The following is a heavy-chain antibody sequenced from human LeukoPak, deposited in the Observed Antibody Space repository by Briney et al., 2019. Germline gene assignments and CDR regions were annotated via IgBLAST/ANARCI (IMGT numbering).Heavy chain of an antibody. CDR3: ARDPTIAVGPFDY. J-gene: IGHJ4*02. V-gene: IGHV3-11*04. CDR1: GFTFSDYY. D-gene: IGHD6-19*01. CDR2: ISSSGSTI. Sequence: GGSLRLSCAASGFTFSDYYMSWIRQAPGTGLEWVSYISSSGSTIYYADPVKGRFTISRDNAKNSLYLQMNSLRAEDTAVYYCARDPTIAVGPFDYWGQGTLVTVSS.